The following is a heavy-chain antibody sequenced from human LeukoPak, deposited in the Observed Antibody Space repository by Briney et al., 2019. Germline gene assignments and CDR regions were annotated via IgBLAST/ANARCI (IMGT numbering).Heavy chain of an antibody. CDR2: IYHSGST. V-gene: IGHV4-38-2*02. Sequence: SETLSLTCTVSGYSISSGYYWGWIRQPPGKGLEWIGSIYHSGSTYYNPSLKSRVTISVDTSKNQFSLKLSSVTAADTAVYYCARKPHGLDYWGQGTLVTVSS. J-gene: IGHJ4*02. CDR1: GYSISSGYY. CDR3: ARKPHGLDY.